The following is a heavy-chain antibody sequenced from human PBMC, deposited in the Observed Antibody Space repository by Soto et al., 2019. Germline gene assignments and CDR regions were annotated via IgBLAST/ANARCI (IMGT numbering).Heavy chain of an antibody. CDR1: GFTFSSYG. CDR2: ISYDGSNK. J-gene: IGHJ4*02. CDR3: AKLSRRYDFWSGYAPPPDY. Sequence: GGSLRLSCAASGFTFSSYGMHWVRQAPGKGLEWVAVISYDGSNKYYADSVKGRFTISRDNSKNTLYLQMNSLRAEDTAVYYCAKLSRRYDFWSGYAPPPDYWGQGTLVTVSS. D-gene: IGHD3-3*01. V-gene: IGHV3-30*18.